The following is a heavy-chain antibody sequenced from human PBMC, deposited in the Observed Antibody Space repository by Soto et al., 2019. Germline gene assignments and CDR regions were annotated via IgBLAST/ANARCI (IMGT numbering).Heavy chain of an antibody. D-gene: IGHD6-6*01. CDR3: ARQGIGYRSSPV. CDR1: GFTFSNYA. V-gene: IGHV3-23*01. CDR2: ITGSGGGT. Sequence: GGSLRLSCAASGFTFSNYAMTWVRQAPGKGLEWVSVITGSGGGTYFVDSVKGRFTISRDNSKNTLYLQMNSLRAEDTAVYYCARQGIGYRSSPVLGKGTSVNGSS. J-gene: IGHJ6*04.